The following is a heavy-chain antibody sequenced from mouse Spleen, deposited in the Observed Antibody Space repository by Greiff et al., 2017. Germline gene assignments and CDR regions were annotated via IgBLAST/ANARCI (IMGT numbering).Heavy chain of an antibody. V-gene: IGHV1-63*02. D-gene: IGHD1-1*01. CDR3: ARCHYGSSLWYFDV. CDR2: IYPGGGYT. J-gene: IGHJ1*01. Sequence: VQLQQSGAELVRPGTSVKISCKASGYTFTNYWLGWVKQRPGHGLEWIGDIYPGGGYTNYNEKFKGKATLTADTSSSTAYMQLSSLTSEDSAVYFCARCHYGSSLWYFDVWGAGTTVTVSS. CDR1: GYTFTNYW.